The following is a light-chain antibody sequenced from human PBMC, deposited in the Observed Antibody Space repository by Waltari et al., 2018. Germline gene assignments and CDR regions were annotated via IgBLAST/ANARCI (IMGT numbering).Light chain of an antibody. Sequence: EIVLTQSPATLSLSPGESATLSCRASQSVGRSLAWYQQKPGQAPRLVLYAASNRPTGIPDRFSGSNSGTDFSLTISSLEAEDFAVYYCQQRSIWPWTFGLGTKVEVK. CDR2: AAS. CDR1: QSVGRS. V-gene: IGKV3-11*01. CDR3: QQRSIWPWT. J-gene: IGKJ1*01.